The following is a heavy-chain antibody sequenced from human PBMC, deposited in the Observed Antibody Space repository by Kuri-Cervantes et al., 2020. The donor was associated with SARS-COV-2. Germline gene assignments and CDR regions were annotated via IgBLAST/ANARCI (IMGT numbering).Heavy chain of an antibody. Sequence: GGSLRLSCAASGFTFSSYAMHWVRQAPGKGLEWVAVISYDGSNKYYADSVKGRFTISRDNSKNTLYLQMNSLKTEDTAVYYCTTEVLLWFGELFREVGYFDYWGQGTLVTVSS. D-gene: IGHD3-10*01. CDR2: ISYDGSNK. CDR3: TTEVLLWFGELFREVGYFDY. CDR1: GFTFSSYA. J-gene: IGHJ4*02. V-gene: IGHV3-30*07.